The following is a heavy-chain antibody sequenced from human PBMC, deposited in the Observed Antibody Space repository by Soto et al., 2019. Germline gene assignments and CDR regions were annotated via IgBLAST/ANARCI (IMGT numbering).Heavy chain of an antibody. CDR1: GVSITSGDYY. Sequence: SETLSLTCTVSGVSITSGDYYWNWIRQPPGKGLEWIGNIYYSGNTYYNPSLKSRVTISLDTSKNQFSLKLNSVTAADTAVYYCASFGVASMNWFDPWGQGTLVT. D-gene: IGHD3-3*01. V-gene: IGHV4-30-4*01. J-gene: IGHJ5*02. CDR2: IYYSGNT. CDR3: ASFGVASMNWFDP.